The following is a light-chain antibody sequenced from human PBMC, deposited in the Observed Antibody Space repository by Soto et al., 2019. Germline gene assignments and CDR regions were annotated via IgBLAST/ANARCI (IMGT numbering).Light chain of an antibody. J-gene: IGKJ4*01. V-gene: IGKV3-20*01. Sequence: EIVLTQSPGTLSLSPGERVTLSCRASQSIDNNHLAWYQQKPGQAPRLLIHGTSNRATGIPDRFSGSGSGTDFTLTFSRLEPEDFAVYYCEYYGTPITFGGGTRWIS. CDR1: QSIDNNH. CDR2: GTS. CDR3: EYYGTPIT.